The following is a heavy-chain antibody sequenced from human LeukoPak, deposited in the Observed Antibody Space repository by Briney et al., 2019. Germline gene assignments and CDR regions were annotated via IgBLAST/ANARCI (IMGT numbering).Heavy chain of an antibody. D-gene: IGHD2-2*01. Sequence: GGSLRLSCAASGFTFSSYAMSWVRQAPGKGLEWVSAISGSGGSTYYADSVKGRFTISRDNSKNTLYLQMNSLRAEDTAVYYCAKGGYQLLLHYYYYGMDVWGPGTTVTVSS. CDR3: AKGGYQLLLHYYYYGMDV. CDR1: GFTFSSYA. J-gene: IGHJ6*02. V-gene: IGHV3-23*01. CDR2: ISGSGGST.